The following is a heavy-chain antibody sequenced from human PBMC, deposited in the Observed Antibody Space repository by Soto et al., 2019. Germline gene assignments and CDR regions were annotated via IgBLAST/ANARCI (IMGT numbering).Heavy chain of an antibody. CDR3: ALIVLGTMVRGGADAFDI. J-gene: IGHJ3*02. V-gene: IGHV1-46*03. D-gene: IGHD3-10*01. CDR1: GYTFTSYY. CDR2: INPSGGST. Sequence: ASVKVSCKASGYTFTSYYMHWVRQAPGQGLEWMGIINPSGGSTSYAQKFQGRVTMTRDTSTSTVYMELSSLRSEDTAVYYCALIVLGTMVRGGADAFDIWGQGTMVTVSS.